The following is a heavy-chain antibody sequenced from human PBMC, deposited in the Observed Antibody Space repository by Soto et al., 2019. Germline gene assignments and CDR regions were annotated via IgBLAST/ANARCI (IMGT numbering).Heavy chain of an antibody. J-gene: IGHJ3*02. Sequence: QVQLVQSGAEVKKPGSSVKVSCKASGGTFSSYAISWVRQAPGQGLEWMGGIIPIFGTANYAQKFQGRVTITADESTSTAYMELSSLRSEDTAVYYGANGTYYYDSSGSDAFDIWGQGTMVTVSS. CDR2: IIPIFGTA. CDR3: ANGTYYYDSSGSDAFDI. V-gene: IGHV1-69*01. CDR1: GGTFSSYA. D-gene: IGHD3-22*01.